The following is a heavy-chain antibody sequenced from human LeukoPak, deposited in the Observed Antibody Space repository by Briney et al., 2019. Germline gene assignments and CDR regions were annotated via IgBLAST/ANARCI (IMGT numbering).Heavy chain of an antibody. D-gene: IGHD6-19*01. CDR1: GFTFDDYA. V-gene: IGHV3-43*02. CDR2: ISGDGGST. CDR3: AKDIYRDSPRGWYSY. Sequence: GGSLRLSCAASGFTFDDYAMHWVRQAPGKGLEWVSLISGDGGSTYCADSVKGRFTISRDNSKNSLYLQMNSLRTEDTALYYCAKDIYRDSPRGWYSYWGQGTLVTVSS. J-gene: IGHJ4*02.